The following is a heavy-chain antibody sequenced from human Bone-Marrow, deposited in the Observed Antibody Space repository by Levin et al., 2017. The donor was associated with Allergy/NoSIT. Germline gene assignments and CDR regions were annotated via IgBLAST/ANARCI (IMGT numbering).Heavy chain of an antibody. J-gene: IGHJ3*02. Sequence: SLKISCAASGFTFDDYAMHWVRQAPGKGLEWVSGISWNSGSIGYADSVKGRFTISRDNAKNSLYLQMNSLRAEDTALYYCAKDLQIRRLPEFAFDIWGQGTMVTVSS. V-gene: IGHV3-9*01. CDR1: GFTFDDYA. CDR2: ISWNSGSI. D-gene: IGHD4-17*01. CDR3: AKDLQIRRLPEFAFDI.